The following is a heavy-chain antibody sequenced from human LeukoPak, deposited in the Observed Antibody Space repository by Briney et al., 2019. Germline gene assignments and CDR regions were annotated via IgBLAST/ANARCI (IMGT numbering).Heavy chain of an antibody. V-gene: IGHV3-21*01. CDR3: ARVPKDYYDSSGYYSD. CDR1: GFTFSSYS. CDR2: ISSSSSYL. Sequence: GGSLRLSCAASGFTFSSYSMNWVRQAPGKGLEWVSSISSSSSYLYYADSVKGRFTISRDNAKNSLYLQMNSLRAGDTAVYYCARVPKDYYDSSGYYSDWGQGTLVTVS. D-gene: IGHD3-22*01. J-gene: IGHJ4*02.